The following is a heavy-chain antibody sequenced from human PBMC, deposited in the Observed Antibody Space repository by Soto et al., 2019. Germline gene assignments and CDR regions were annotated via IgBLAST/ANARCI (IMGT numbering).Heavy chain of an antibody. D-gene: IGHD2-2*01. V-gene: IGHV3-7*03. CDR1: GFTFSDYW. CDR2: IKFDGSEK. CDR3: VKDGGYCSSSTCYSPRNHYFDS. Sequence: GSLRLSCEASGFTFSDYWMSWVRQAPGKGPEWVANIKFDGSEKQYVDSVRGRFTISRDNSRNSLFLQMNSLGAGDTAVYYCVKDGGYCSSSTCYSPRNHYFDSWGQGTLVTVSS. J-gene: IGHJ4*02.